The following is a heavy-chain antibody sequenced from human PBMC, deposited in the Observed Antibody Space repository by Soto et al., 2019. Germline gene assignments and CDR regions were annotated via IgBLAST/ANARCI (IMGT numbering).Heavy chain of an antibody. CDR2: ISADSGYI. CDR1: GFTFSSYS. Sequence: ESGGGLVKPGGSLRLSCAASGFTFSSYSMNWVRQAPGKGLEWVSSISADSGYIYYTDSVKGRFTISRDNARNSLYLQMNSLRAEDTAIYYCARGDCSRTSCYSGGSYYYGLDVWGQGTTVTVSS. D-gene: IGHD2-2*01. J-gene: IGHJ6*02. CDR3: ARGDCSRTSCYSGGSYYYGLDV. V-gene: IGHV3-21*01.